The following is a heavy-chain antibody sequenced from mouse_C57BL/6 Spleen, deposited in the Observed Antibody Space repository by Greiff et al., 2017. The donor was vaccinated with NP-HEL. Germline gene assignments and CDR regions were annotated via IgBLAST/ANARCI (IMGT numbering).Heavy chain of an antibody. Sequence: QVQLQQPGAELVMPGASVKLSCKASGYTFTSYWMHWAKQRPGQGLEWIGEIDPSDSYTNYNQKFKGKSTLTVDKSSSTAYMQLSSLTSEDSAVYYCARGQLGGPPFDYWGQGTTLTVSS. D-gene: IGHD4-1*02. CDR1: GYTFTSYW. V-gene: IGHV1-69*01. J-gene: IGHJ2*01. CDR2: IDPSDSYT. CDR3: ARGQLGGPPFDY.